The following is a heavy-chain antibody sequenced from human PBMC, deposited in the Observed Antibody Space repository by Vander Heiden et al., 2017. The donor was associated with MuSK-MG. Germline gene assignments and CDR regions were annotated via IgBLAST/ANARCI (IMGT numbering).Heavy chain of an antibody. CDR1: GFTFKDYG. D-gene: IGHD3-10*01. V-gene: IGHV3-20*04. J-gene: IGHJ4*02. Sequence: EVQLVESGGGVVRPGGSLRLSCQVSGFTFKDYGMSWVRQTPGKGLEWVAGINWNGDRRGYGDSAMGRFTISRDNAKDSLYLQINSLRVEDSAFYFCTRGRGEGDYFNYWGQGTLVTVS. CDR2: INWNGDRR. CDR3: TRGRGEGDYFNY.